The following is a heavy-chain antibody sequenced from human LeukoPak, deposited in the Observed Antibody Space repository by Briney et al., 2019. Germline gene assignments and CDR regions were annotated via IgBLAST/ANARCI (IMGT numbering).Heavy chain of an antibody. Sequence: RPSETLSLTCSVSGGSVRSYYWSWIRQPPGKGLEWIGYIHYSGSTNYTPSLKCRVIISIDTSKDEFSLKLSSVTAADTAVYYCAKSGLFYDFWRGQPDWGQGVLVTVSS. J-gene: IGHJ4*02. CDR2: IHYSGST. CDR3: AKSGLFYDFWRGQPD. V-gene: IGHV4-59*08. CDR1: GGSVRSYY. D-gene: IGHD3-3*01.